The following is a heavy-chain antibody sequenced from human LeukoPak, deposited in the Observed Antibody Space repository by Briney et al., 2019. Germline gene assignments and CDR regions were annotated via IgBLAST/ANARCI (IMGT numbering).Heavy chain of an antibody. D-gene: IGHD6-13*01. CDR1: GFTFSNYA. CDR2: ISGSGGST. V-gene: IGHV3-23*01. J-gene: IGHJ4*02. CDR3: AKDHGAAAGTALAY. Sequence: GGSLRLSCAASGFTFSNYAMSWVRQAPGKGLEWVSAISGSGGSTYYADSVKGRFTISRDNSKNTLYLQMNSLRAEDTAVYYCAKDHGAAAGTALAYWGQGTLVTVSS.